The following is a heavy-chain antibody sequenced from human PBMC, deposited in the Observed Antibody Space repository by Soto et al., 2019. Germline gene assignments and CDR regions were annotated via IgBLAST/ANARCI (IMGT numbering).Heavy chain of an antibody. CDR1: GITFSTYG. Sequence: QVQLVESGGGVVQPGRSLRLSCAASGITFSTYGIHWVRQAPGKGLEWVASMSHDGSIEFYADSVRGRYTISRDNSKNTLFLQMNTLRVEDTAVYYCAAHSWSHYPPAPKYWGQGTLVTVSS. CDR2: MSHDGSIE. D-gene: IGHD3-3*02. V-gene: IGHV3-30*03. J-gene: IGHJ4*02. CDR3: AAHSWSHYPPAPKY.